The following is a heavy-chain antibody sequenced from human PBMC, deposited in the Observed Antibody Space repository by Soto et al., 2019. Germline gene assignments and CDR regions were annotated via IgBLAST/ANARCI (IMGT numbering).Heavy chain of an antibody. CDR2: IYHTGST. D-gene: IGHD4-17*01. CDR1: GGSISSGGYS. V-gene: IGHV4-30-2*01. J-gene: IGHJ4*02. CDR3: ARSTTVTFLIDS. Sequence: QLQLQESGSGLVKPSQTLSLTCAVSGGSISSGGYSWSWIRQPPGKGPEWIGYIYHTGSTYYNPSLKSRVTFLVDRSKNQFSLKLTSVTAADTAVYYCARSTTVTFLIDSWGQGTLVTVSS.